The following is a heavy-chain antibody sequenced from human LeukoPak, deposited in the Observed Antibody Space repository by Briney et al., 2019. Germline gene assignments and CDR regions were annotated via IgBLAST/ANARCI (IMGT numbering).Heavy chain of an antibody. CDR2: IYDTGGA. CDR1: GDSITSHY. J-gene: IGHJ4*02. Sequence: SETLSLTCTVSGDSITSHYWSWIRQPPGKGLEWIGYIYDTGGANYNPSLKSRVTISRDTSKNQFSLNVTSVTAADTAICYCARGHYYGNSGDYWGQGTLVTVSS. V-gene: IGHV4-59*11. CDR3: ARGHYYGNSGDY. D-gene: IGHD3-22*01.